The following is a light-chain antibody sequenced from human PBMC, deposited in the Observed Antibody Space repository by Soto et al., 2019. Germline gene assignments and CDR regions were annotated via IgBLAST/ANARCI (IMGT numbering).Light chain of an antibody. CDR3: QQSHSIPLK. Sequence: DIQMTQSPSSLSVSVGDRVTITCLASQSIGGFLNWYQQKLRKAPKLLIYAASSLQSGVPSRFSGLGSGTDLTLTIRMLQPEDFATYYCQQSHSIPLKFRQSTKVDI. V-gene: IGKV1-39*01. J-gene: IGKJ1*01. CDR2: AAS. CDR1: QSIGGF.